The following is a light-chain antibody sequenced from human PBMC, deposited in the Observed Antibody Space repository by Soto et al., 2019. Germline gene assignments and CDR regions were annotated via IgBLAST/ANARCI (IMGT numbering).Light chain of an antibody. V-gene: IGLV1-40*01. CDR2: GDS. J-gene: IGLJ3*02. CDR3: QTFDSSLTISWV. CDR1: ISNIGRGYD. Sequence: QSVLTQPPSVSGAPGQRVTISCTGSISNIGRGYDVHWYQQLPGSAPRLLLSGDSNRPSGVPDRFSGSRSGTSASLAITGLQAEEEGDYSCQTFDSSLTISWVFGGGTKVTVL.